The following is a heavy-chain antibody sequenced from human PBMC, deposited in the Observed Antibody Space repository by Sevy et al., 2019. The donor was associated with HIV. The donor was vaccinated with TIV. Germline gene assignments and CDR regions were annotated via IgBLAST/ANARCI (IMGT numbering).Heavy chain of an antibody. J-gene: IGHJ4*02. Sequence: GGSLRLSCAASGFTFSDYYMNWVRQAPGKGLEWVSSISGRSSYIHDADSVRGRFTISRDNAKNSSYLQMNSLRADDTAVYFCARDGGCSSTSCLLYFDSWGQGALVTVSS. V-gene: IGHV3-21*06. CDR2: ISGRSSYI. D-gene: IGHD2-2*01. CDR3: ARDGGCSSTSCLLYFDS. CDR1: GFTFSDYY.